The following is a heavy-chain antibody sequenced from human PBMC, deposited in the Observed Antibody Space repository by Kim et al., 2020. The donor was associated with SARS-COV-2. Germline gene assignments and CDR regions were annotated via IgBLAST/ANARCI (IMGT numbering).Heavy chain of an antibody. Sequence: GGSLRLSCAASGFIFRSYGMHWVRQAPGKGLEWVAVISYDGSNKYYADSMKGRFTISRDNSKNTLYLQMNSLRAEDTAVYYCAKESESGGWFDPWGQGTLVTVSS. CDR3: AKESESGGWFDP. CDR2: ISYDGSNK. J-gene: IGHJ5*02. CDR1: GFIFRSYG. V-gene: IGHV3-30*18. D-gene: IGHD3-10*01.